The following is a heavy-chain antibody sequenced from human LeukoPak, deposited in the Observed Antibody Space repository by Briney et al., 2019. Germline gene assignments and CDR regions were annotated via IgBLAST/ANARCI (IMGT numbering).Heavy chain of an antibody. D-gene: IGHD3-9*01. V-gene: IGHV5-51*01. CDR3: ARLDDILTGYYLPLDY. J-gene: IGHJ4*02. Sequence: GESLKISCKGSGYSFTSYWIGWVRQMPGKGLEWMGIIYPGDSDTRYSPSFQGQVTISADKSISTAYLQWSSLEASDTAMYYCARLDDILTGYYLPLDYWGQGTLVTVSS. CDR2: IYPGDSDT. CDR1: GYSFTSYW.